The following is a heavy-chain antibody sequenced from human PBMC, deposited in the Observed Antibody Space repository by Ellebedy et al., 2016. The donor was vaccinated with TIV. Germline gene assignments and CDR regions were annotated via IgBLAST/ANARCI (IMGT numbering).Heavy chain of an antibody. CDR1: GFNFRSYW. CDR2: IRQEGDEI. J-gene: IGHJ5*01. CDR3: ARRGSYGDYAVKINSWFDS. Sequence: GESLKISCAASGFNFRSYWMTWVRQAPGKGLEWVAKIRQEGDEIYYVESVKGRFTISRDNGKNSLYLQMYSLRPEDTAVYYCARRGSYGDYAVKINSWFDSWGQGTLVTVSS. D-gene: IGHD4-17*01. V-gene: IGHV3-7*01.